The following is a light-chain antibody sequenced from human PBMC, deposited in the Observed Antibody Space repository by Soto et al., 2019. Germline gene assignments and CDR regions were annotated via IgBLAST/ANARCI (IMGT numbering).Light chain of an antibody. CDR3: SSYTSIDTCV. Sequence: QSALTQPASVSGSPGQSITISCTGASSDVGGYNYVSWYQQHPGKAPKVLISDVSNRPSGISNRFSGSKSGNTASLTISGLQAEDEADYYCSSYTSIDTCVFGTGTKVTVL. CDR1: SSDVGGYNY. CDR2: DVS. J-gene: IGLJ1*01. V-gene: IGLV2-14*01.